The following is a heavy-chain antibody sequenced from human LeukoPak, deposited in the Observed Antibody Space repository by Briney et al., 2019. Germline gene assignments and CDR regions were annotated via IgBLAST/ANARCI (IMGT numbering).Heavy chain of an antibody. CDR3: SPEQYFLH. V-gene: IGHV3-43*02. D-gene: IGHD3-9*01. Sequence: PGGSLRLSCAASGFTFDDYAMHWVRQAPGKGLEWVSLISGDGGSTYYADSVKGRFTISRDNSKNSLYLQMNSLRTEDTALYYCSPEQYFLHWGQGTLVTVSS. J-gene: IGHJ4*02. CDR2: ISGDGGST. CDR1: GFTFDDYA.